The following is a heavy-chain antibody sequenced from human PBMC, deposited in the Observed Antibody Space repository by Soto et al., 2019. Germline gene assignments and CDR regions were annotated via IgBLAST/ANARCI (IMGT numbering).Heavy chain of an antibody. CDR1: GFILSDCA. J-gene: IGHJ6*03. V-gene: IGHV3-48*01. CDR3: ARDLSWGSNWYYYMDV. Sequence: YLRLSCATSGFILSDCAMNWVRQAPGKGLEWVSYISSSSSVIDYADSVKGRFTVSRDNARNSLYLQMNSLRAEDTAVYYCARDLSWGSNWYYYMDVWGKGTTVTVSS. CDR2: ISSSSSVI. D-gene: IGHD7-27*01.